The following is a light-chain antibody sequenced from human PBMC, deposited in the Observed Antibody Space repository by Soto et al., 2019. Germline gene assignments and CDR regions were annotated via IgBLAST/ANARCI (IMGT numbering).Light chain of an antibody. CDR1: QNINNW. J-gene: IGKJ1*01. CDR3: QQYNSYSWT. CDR2: EAF. V-gene: IGKV1-5*03. Sequence: DIQMTQSPSMLSASVVDRVTITCRASQNINNWLAWYQQKPGKAPRLLIYEAFSLESGVPSRFGGSVSGTEFTLTISSLQPDDFATYFCQQYNSYSWTFGQGTKVDIK.